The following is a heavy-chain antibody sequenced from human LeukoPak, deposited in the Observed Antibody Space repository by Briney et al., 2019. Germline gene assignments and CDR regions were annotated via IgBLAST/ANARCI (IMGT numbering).Heavy chain of an antibody. CDR2: IKSKTDGGTT. CDR1: GFMFDDYG. V-gene: IGHV3-15*01. D-gene: IGHD5-12*01. J-gene: IGHJ4*02. Sequence: PGGSLRLSCAASGFMFDDYGMSWVRQAPGRGLEWVGRIKSKTDGGTTDYAAPVNGRFTISRDDSKNTLFLQMNSLKTEDTAVYYCTTPKYSGYDFYFWGQGTLVTVSS. CDR3: TTPKYSGYDFYF.